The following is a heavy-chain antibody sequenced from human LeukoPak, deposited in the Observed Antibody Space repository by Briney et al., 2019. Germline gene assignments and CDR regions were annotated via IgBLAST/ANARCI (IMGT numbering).Heavy chain of an antibody. CDR3: ARDAGELDLNWFDP. CDR1: GFTFSSYG. Sequence: GGSLRLSCAASGFTFSSYGMHWVRQAPGKGLEWVAVIWYDGSNKYYADSVKGRFTISRDNSKNTLYLQMNSLRAEDTAVYYCARDAGELDLNWFDPWGQGTLVTVSS. V-gene: IGHV3-33*01. J-gene: IGHJ5*02. CDR2: IWYDGSNK. D-gene: IGHD1-26*01.